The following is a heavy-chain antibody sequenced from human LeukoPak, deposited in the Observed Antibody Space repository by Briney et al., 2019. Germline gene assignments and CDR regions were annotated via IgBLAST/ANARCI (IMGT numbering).Heavy chain of an antibody. CDR3: ARDPAYCTNGVCYRRRSNWFDP. CDR2: IYYSGST. J-gene: IGHJ5*02. D-gene: IGHD2-8*01. Sequence: SETLSLTCTVSGGSISSSSYYWGWIRQPPGKGLEWIGSIYYSGSTYYNPSLKSRVTISVDTSKNQFSLMLSSVTAADTAVYYCARDPAYCTNGVCYRRRSNWFDPWGQGTLVTVSS. V-gene: IGHV4-39*07. CDR1: GGSISSSSYY.